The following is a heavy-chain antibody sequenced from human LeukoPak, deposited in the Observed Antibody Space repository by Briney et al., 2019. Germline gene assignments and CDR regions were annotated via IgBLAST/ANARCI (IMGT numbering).Heavy chain of an antibody. CDR2: IYYSGSI. CDR1: GGSFSGYY. J-gene: IGHJ5*02. D-gene: IGHD3-22*01. V-gene: IGHV4-59*01. Sequence: SETLSLTCAVYGGSFSGYYWSWIRQPPGKGLEWIGYIYYSGSINYNPSLKSRVTISLDTSKNQFSLKLSSVTAADTAVYYCARLTYYYDSSGHYYWFDPWGQGTLVTVSS. CDR3: ARLTYYYDSSGHYYWFDP.